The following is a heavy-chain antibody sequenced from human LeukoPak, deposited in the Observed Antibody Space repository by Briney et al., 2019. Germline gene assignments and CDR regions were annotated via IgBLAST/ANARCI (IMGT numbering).Heavy chain of an antibody. D-gene: IGHD4-17*01. CDR1: GGSISSSSYY. CDR3: ARLDYGDYGSFDY. V-gene: IGHV4-39*01. J-gene: IGHJ4*02. Sequence: SETLSLTCAVSGGSISSSSYYWGWIRQPPGKGLEWIGTVYYSGDTYYNQSLKSRVTISADMSKNQLSLRLSSVTAADTAVYYCARLDYGDYGSFDYWGQGSLVTVSS. CDR2: VYYSGDT.